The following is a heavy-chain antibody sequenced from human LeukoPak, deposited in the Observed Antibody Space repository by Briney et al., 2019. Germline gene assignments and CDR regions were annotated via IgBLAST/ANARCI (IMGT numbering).Heavy chain of an antibody. V-gene: IGHV5-51*01. CDR1: GYSFTSYW. D-gene: IGHD6-19*01. J-gene: IGHJ6*02. CDR3: ARLQWLAHLFYGMDV. Sequence: GESLKISCKGSGYSFTSYWIGWVRQMPGKGLEWMGIIYPGDSDTRYSPSFQGQVTISADKSISTAYLQWSSLKASDTAMYYCARLQWLAHLFYGMDVWGQGTTVTVSS. CDR2: IYPGDSDT.